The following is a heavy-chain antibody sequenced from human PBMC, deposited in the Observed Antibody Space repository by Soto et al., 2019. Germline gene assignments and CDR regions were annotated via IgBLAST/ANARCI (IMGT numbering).Heavy chain of an antibody. J-gene: IGHJ5*02. V-gene: IGHV4-59*12. CDR3: ARSVFP. CDR2: IYYNGDT. CDR1: GGSINSYY. Sequence: PSETLSLTCTVSGGSINSYYWSWIRQPPGKGLEWLGYIYYNGDTNHNPSLEGRVTISVDTSKNQFSLKLSSVTAADTAVYYCARSVFPWGQGTLVTVSS.